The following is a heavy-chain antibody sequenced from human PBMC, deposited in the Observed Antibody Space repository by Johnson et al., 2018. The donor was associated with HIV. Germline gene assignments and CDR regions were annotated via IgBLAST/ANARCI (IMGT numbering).Heavy chain of an antibody. Sequence: VQLVESGGGLVQPGGSLRLSCAASGFTFSSYWMHWVRQAPGKGLVWVSRINNDGRSTTYADSVKGRFTIYRDNAKNTLYLQMNSLRAEDTAVYYCARERIGYSSSGDAFDIWGQGTMVTVSS. CDR3: ARERIGYSSSGDAFDI. V-gene: IGHV3-74*01. D-gene: IGHD6-13*01. CDR1: GFTFSSYW. CDR2: INNDGRST. J-gene: IGHJ3*02.